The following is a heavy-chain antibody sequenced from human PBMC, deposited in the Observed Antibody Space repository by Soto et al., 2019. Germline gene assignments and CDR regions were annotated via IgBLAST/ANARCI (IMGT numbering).Heavy chain of an antibody. CDR2: INPSGGST. Sequence: GASVKVSCKASGYTLTSYYMHWVRQAPGQGLEWMGIINPSGGSTSYAQKFQGRVTMTRDTSTSTVYMELSSLRSEDTAVYYCARPYYDFWSGYYTRDYYYYGMDVWGQGTTVTVSS. CDR1: GYTLTSYY. J-gene: IGHJ6*02. D-gene: IGHD3-3*01. CDR3: ARPYYDFWSGYYTRDYYYYGMDV. V-gene: IGHV1-46*01.